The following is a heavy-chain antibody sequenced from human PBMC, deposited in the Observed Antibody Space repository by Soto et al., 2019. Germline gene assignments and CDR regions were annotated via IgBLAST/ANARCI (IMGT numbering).Heavy chain of an antibody. CDR3: ARADYYDSRGFYYDC. J-gene: IGHJ4*02. CDR1: GYIFTNHY. V-gene: IGHV1-46*01. CDR2: INPSGGST. Sequence: QVQLVQSGAEVKKPGASVKVSCKASGYIFTNHYIHWVRQAPGQGLEWMGIINPSGGSTNYSQKFQGRITMTRDTSTSTVYMELSSLRSEHTAVYFCARADYYDSRGFYYDCWGQGSLVTVSS. D-gene: IGHD3-22*01.